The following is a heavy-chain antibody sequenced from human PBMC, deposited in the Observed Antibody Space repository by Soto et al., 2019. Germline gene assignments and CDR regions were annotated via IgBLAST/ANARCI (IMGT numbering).Heavy chain of an antibody. CDR1: GGTFSSYA. Sequence: ASVKVSCKASGGTFSSYAISWVRQAPGQRLEWMGWINAGYGNTKSSQKFQDRVTISRDTSASTAYMELTSLRSEDTAVYYCARDTGDGTFDFWGQGTLVTVPQ. V-gene: IGHV1-3*01. J-gene: IGHJ4*02. D-gene: IGHD7-27*01. CDR3: ARDTGDGTFDF. CDR2: INAGYGNT.